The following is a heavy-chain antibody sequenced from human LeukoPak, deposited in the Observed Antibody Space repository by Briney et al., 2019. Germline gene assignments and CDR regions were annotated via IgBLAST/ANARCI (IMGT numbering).Heavy chain of an antibody. CDR1: GGTFSSYA. V-gene: IGHV1-69*04. CDR3: ARDSCSGGSCYWDWFDP. J-gene: IGHJ5*02. D-gene: IGHD2-15*01. Sequence: ASVKVSCKASGGTFSSYAISWVRQAPGQGLEWMGRIIPILGIANYAQKFQGRVTITADKSTSTAYMELSSLRSEDTAVYYCARDSCSGGSCYWDWFDPWGQGTLVTVSS. CDR2: IIPILGIA.